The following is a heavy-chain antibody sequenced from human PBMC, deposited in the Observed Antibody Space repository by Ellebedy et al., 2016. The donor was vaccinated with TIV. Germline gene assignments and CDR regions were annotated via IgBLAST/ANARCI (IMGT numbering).Heavy chain of an antibody. CDR3: AKNGDYYDSSGYVDY. V-gene: IGHV3-23*01. J-gene: IGHJ4*02. CDR1: GFTFSSYA. D-gene: IGHD3-22*01. Sequence: GESLKISXAASGFTFSSYAMSWVRQAPGKGLEWVSAISGSGGSTYYADSVKGRFTISRDNSKNTLYLQMNSLRAEDTAVYYCAKNGDYYDSSGYVDYWGQGTLVTVSS. CDR2: ISGSGGST.